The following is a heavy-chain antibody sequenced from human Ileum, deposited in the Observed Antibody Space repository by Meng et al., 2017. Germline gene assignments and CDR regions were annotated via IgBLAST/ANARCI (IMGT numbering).Heavy chain of an antibody. CDR1: SGSFTNNNYY. Sequence: QMQVQESGPGLVKPSETLSLTCSVSSGSFTNNNYYWVWIRRPPGKGLEWIGSIYYGGSTYYNPSLKSRVTISVDTSTNQFSLKLISVTAADTAVYYCARRAHYGDPPRWGQGTLVTVSS. J-gene: IGHJ4*02. CDR3: ARRAHYGDPPR. V-gene: IGHV4-39*01. D-gene: IGHD4-17*01. CDR2: IYYGGST.